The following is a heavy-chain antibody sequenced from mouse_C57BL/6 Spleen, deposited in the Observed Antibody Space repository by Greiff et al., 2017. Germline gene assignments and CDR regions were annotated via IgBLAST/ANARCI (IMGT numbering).Heavy chain of an antibody. CDR3: ARDDYDVFAY. Sequence: DVQLQESGPGMVKPSQSLSLTCTVTGYSITSGYDWHWIRHFPGNKLEWMGYISYSGSTNYNPSLKSRISITHDTSKNHFFLKLNSVTTEDTATYYCARDDYDVFAYWGQGTLVTVSA. V-gene: IGHV3-1*01. D-gene: IGHD2-4*01. CDR1: GYSITSGYD. CDR2: ISYSGST. J-gene: IGHJ3*01.